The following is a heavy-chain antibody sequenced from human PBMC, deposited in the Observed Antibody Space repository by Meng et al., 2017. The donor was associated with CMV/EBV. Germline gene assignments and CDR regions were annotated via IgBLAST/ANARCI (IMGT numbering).Heavy chain of an antibody. Sequence: ASVKVSCKASGYTFTTFGISWVRQAPGQGLEWMGWISGYNANTKYAQKFQGRVTMTTDTSTSTAYMELRSLRSEDTAVYYCARDAGYCSSTSCEHYYGMDVWGQGTTVTVSS. CDR3: ARDAGYCSSTSCEHYYGMDV. J-gene: IGHJ6*02. CDR1: GYTFTTFG. D-gene: IGHD2-2*01. V-gene: IGHV1-18*01. CDR2: ISGYNANT.